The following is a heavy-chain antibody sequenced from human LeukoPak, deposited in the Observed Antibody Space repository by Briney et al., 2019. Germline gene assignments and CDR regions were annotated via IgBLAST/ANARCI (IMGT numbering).Heavy chain of an antibody. D-gene: IGHD3-22*01. CDR2: IYYSGST. CDR1: GGSISGYY. CDR3: ARGPRYYDSIGYYHYYFDF. J-gene: IGHJ4*02. Sequence: SETLSLTCTVSGGSISGYYWSWIRQPPGKGLEWIGYIYYSGSTNYSPSLNSRVTMSVDTSKNQFSLKLTSVTAADTAVYHCARGPRYYDSIGYYHYYFDFWGQGTLAPSPQ. V-gene: IGHV4-59*01.